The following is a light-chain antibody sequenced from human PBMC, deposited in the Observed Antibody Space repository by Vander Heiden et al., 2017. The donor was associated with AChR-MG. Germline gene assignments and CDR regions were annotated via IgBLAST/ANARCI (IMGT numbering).Light chain of an antibody. V-gene: IGLV2-14*01. CDR3: SSYTSSSPWV. Sequence: QSALTQPASVSGSPGQSITIPCTGTSSDAGGYNYVSWYQQHPGKAPKLMIYDVSKRPSGVSNRFSGSKSGNTASLTISGLQAEDEADYYCSSYTSSSPWVFGGGTKLTVL. J-gene: IGLJ3*02. CDR1: SSDAGGYNY. CDR2: DVS.